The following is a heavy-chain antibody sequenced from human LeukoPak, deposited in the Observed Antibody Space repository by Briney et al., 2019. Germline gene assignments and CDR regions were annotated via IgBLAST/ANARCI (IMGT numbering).Heavy chain of an antibody. D-gene: IGHD6-13*01. J-gene: IGHJ4*02. CDR1: GSTFSIYS. Sequence: PGGSLRLSCAASGSTFSIYSLNWVRQAPGKGLEWVAYIGRSGDRTTKYADSVKGRFTISRDNAENTLYLQMNSLRAEDTAVYYCARNAAAGDFDYWGQGTLVTVSS. CDR3: ARNAAAGDFDY. V-gene: IGHV3-48*04. CDR2: IGRSGDRTT.